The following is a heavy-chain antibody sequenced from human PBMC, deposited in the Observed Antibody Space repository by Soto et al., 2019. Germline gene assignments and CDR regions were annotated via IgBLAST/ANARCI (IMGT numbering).Heavy chain of an antibody. CDR2: IGGSGTNI. Sequence: QVQLVESGGGLVKPGGSLRLSCAASGFTFSDYYMSWIRQAPGRGLEWVSYIGGSGTNIYYAQSVEGRFTISRDNAKNSLHLQMDSLRAGDTAVYYCARDRGAQISGITGVDYWGQGVLVTVSS. D-gene: IGHD2-8*02. CDR3: ARDRGAQISGITGVDY. J-gene: IGHJ4*02. V-gene: IGHV3-11*01. CDR1: GFTFSDYY.